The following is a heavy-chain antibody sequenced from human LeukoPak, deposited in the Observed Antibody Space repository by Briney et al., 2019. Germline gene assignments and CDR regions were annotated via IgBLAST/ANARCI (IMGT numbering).Heavy chain of an antibody. V-gene: IGHV3-23*01. J-gene: IGHJ3*02. CDR1: GFTFSSYA. Sequence: GGSLRLSYAPSGFTFSSYAMSWVRQARGKGREWVAGISGGGSGTYYADSVRGRFTISRDNSKNTVYLQMNSLRAEDTAIYYRAKAVGSSGYFSRDAFDIWGQGTMVTVSS. D-gene: IGHD3-22*01. CDR3: AKAVGSSGYFSRDAFDI. CDR2: ISGGGSGT.